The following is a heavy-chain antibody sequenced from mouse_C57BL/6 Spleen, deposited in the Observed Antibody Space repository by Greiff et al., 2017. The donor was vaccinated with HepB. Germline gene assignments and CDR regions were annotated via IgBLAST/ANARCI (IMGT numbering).Heavy chain of an antibody. CDR1: GYTFTSYW. V-gene: IGHV1-52*01. D-gene: IGHD3-2*02. CDR3: ARETAQATTWFAY. CDR2: IDPSDSET. Sequence: QVQLQQPGAELVRSGSSVKLSCKASGYTFTSYWMHWVKQRPIQGLEWIGNIDPSDSETHYNQKFKDKATLTVDKSSSTAYMQLSSLTSEDSAVYYCARETAQATTWFAYWGQGTLVTVSA. J-gene: IGHJ3*01.